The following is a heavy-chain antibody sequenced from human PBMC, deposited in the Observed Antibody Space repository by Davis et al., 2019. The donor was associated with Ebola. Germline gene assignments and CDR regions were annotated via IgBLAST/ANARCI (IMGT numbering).Heavy chain of an antibody. V-gene: IGHV5-51*01. J-gene: IGHJ4*02. D-gene: IGHD3-22*01. CDR3: ARRGYYDSSGYYFHFDY. Sequence: GESLKISCKGSGYSFTTHWIGWVRQMPGKGLEWMGIIYPGDSDTRYSPSFQGQVTISADKSISTAYLQWSSLKASDTAMYYCARRGYYDSSGYYFHFDYWGQGTLVTVSS. CDR1: GYSFTTHW. CDR2: IYPGDSDT.